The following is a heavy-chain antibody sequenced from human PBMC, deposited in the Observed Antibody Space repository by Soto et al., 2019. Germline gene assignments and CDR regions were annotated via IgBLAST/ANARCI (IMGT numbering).Heavy chain of an antibody. CDR2: ISWNSGSI. Sequence: EVQLVESGGGLVQPGRSLRLSCAASGFTFDDYAMHWVRQAPGKGLEWVSGISWNSGSIGYVDSVKGRFTISRDNAKNFLYLQMNSLSAEDTALYYCAKDKGAVAGQGAFDYWGQGTLVTVSS. J-gene: IGHJ4*02. CDR3: AKDKGAVAGQGAFDY. V-gene: IGHV3-9*01. CDR1: GFTFDDYA. D-gene: IGHD6-19*01.